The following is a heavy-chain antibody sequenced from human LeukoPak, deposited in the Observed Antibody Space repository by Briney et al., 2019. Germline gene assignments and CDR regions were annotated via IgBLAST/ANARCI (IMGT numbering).Heavy chain of an antibody. Sequence: SVKVSCKASGGTFSSYAISWVRQAPGQGLEWMGGIIPIFGTANYAQKFQGRVTITADESASTAYMELSSLRSEDTAVYYCARSYDSSGYYYYFDYWGQGTLVTVSS. CDR3: ARSYDSSGYYYYFDY. CDR1: GGTFSSYA. D-gene: IGHD3-22*01. J-gene: IGHJ4*02. V-gene: IGHV1-69*13. CDR2: IIPIFGTA.